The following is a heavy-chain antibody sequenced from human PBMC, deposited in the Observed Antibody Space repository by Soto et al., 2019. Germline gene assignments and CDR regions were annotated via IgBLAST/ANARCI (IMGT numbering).Heavy chain of an antibody. CDR3: TWGADGFDY. D-gene: IGHD3-16*01. J-gene: IGHJ4*02. V-gene: IGHV3-13*01. Sequence: EVQLVESGGDLIQPGGSLRLSCAASGFTFSSYDFHWVRQTTGKGLEWVSGIGKSGDTYYAGAVKGRFPMSRENAKNSLHLQINSPRVGDTAVYYCTWGADGFDYWGQGTLVTVSS. CDR2: IGKSGDT. CDR1: GFTFSSYD.